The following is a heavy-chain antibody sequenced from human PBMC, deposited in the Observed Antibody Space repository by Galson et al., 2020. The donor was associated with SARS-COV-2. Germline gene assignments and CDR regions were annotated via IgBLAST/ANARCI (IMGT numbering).Heavy chain of an antibody. Sequence: GESPKIPCAAPGFTLSGSAMHRVRQASGKGPEWVGRIRSKANSYVTAYPASVKGRFTIPRDDSKHTASQQMNSLKTEDTAVYYCTTSAGCSSISCYMTYYCDYGMDVWGQGTTVTVSS. CDR2: IRSKANSYVT. V-gene: IGHV3-73*01. J-gene: IGHJ6*02. D-gene: IGHD2-2*02. CDR1: GFTLSGSA. CDR3: TTSAGCSSISCYMTYYCDYGMDV.